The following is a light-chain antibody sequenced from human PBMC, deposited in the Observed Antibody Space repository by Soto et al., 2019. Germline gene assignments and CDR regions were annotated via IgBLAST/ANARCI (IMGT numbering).Light chain of an antibody. CDR3: QKYNSAPWT. J-gene: IGKJ1*01. Sequence: DIQMTQSPSSLSASVGDRVTITCRASQGISNYLAWYQQQPGKVPKLLIYVASTLKSGVPSRFSGSESGTDFTLTISSLQPEDVATYYCQKYNSAPWTFGQGTKVEIK. CDR2: VAS. V-gene: IGKV1-27*01. CDR1: QGISNY.